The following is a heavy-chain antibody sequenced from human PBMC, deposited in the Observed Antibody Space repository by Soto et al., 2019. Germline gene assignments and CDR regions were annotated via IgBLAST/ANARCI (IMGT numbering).Heavy chain of an antibody. D-gene: IGHD3-3*01. J-gene: IGHJ6*02. CDR2: IYYSGST. CDR3: AREKGSYYDFWSGYSKTPYYYYYGMDV. V-gene: IGHV4-30-4*01. CDR1: GGSISSGDYY. Sequence: PSETLSLTCTVSGGSISSGDYYWSWIRQPPGKGLEWIGYIYYSGSTYYNPSLKSRVTISVDTSKNQFSLKLSSVTAADTAVYYCAREKGSYYDFWSGYSKTPYYYYYGMDVWGQGTTVTVSS.